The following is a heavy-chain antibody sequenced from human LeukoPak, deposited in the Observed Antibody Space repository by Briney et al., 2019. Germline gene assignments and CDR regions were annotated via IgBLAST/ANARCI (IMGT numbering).Heavy chain of an antibody. CDR1: GFTFSNYA. CDR3: AKGPRNFASGTFYFDY. CDR2: ISGSGGRT. D-gene: IGHD3-10*01. J-gene: IGHJ4*02. V-gene: IGHV3-23*01. Sequence: PGGSLRLSCAASGAASGFTFSNYAMTWVRQPPWKGLEWVSAISGSGGRTYYADSVKGRFTISRDNSKNTLYLQMNSLRPEDTAVYFCAKGPRNFASGTFYFDYWGQGTLVPVSS.